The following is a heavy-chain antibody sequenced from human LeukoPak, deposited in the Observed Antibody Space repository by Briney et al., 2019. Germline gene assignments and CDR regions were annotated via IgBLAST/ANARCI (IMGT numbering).Heavy chain of an antibody. Sequence: PSETLSLTCTVSGGSISSSSYYWGWIRQPPGKGLEWIGSIYYSGSTYYNPSLKSRVTISVDTSKNQFSLKLSSVTAADTAVYYCAREVRFLEWFPSYYYYYMDVWGKGTTVTVSS. CDR2: IYYSGST. J-gene: IGHJ6*03. CDR3: AREVRFLEWFPSYYYYYMDV. CDR1: GGSISSSSYY. V-gene: IGHV4-39*02. D-gene: IGHD3-3*01.